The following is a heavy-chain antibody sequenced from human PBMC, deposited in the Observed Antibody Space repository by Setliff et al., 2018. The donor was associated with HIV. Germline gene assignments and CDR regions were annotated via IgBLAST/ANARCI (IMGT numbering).Heavy chain of an antibody. D-gene: IGHD1-1*01. CDR3: ARRGNLLEGRQLDS. V-gene: IGHV3-23*01. CDR2: ISTSGGAA. Sequence: GESLKISCAASGFTFSNHVMNWVRQAPGKGLEWVSAISTSGGAADYADSVKGRFTISGDNSRNTLYLQMNSLRAEDTALYFCARRGNLLEGRQLDSWGQGTLVTVSS. CDR1: GFTFSNHV. J-gene: IGHJ4*02.